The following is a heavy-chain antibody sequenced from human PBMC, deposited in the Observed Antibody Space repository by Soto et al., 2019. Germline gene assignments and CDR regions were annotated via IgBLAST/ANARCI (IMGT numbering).Heavy chain of an antibody. CDR2: ISPQGGST. Sequence: ESLRLSCSASGFAFSSYAMHWVRQTPGKGLEYVSAISPQGGSTYYADSVKGRFTISRDDSKNTVYLQMSSLRPDDTAVYYCVNMMIARGAFDFWGQGTLVTAPQ. D-gene: IGHD2-21*01. CDR3: VNMMIARGAFDF. CDR1: GFAFSSYA. V-gene: IGHV3-64D*06. J-gene: IGHJ4*02.